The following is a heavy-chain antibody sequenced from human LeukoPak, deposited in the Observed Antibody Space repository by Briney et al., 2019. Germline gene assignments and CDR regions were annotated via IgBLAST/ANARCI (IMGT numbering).Heavy chain of an antibody. CDR1: GFSFSSYV. Sequence: PGGSLRLSCAASGFSFSSYVMSWVRQAPGKGLEWVSAISGSGGSTYFADSAKGRFTISRDNSKNTLYLQMNSLSAEDTAIYYCARGLGSSTSRHTFGIWGQGTMVTVSS. CDR2: ISGSGGST. D-gene: IGHD2-2*01. CDR3: ARGLGSSTSRHTFGI. J-gene: IGHJ3*02. V-gene: IGHV3-23*01.